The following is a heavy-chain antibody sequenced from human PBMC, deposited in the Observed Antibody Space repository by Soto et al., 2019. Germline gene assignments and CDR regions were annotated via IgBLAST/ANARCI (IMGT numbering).Heavy chain of an antibody. CDR2: INPNSGDT. CDR1: GYTFTGYF. Sequence: ASVKVSCKASGYTFTGYFMHWVRQAPGQGLEWMGWINPNSGDTNYAQKFQGRVTMTRDTSINTASMDLSRLSSDDTAVYFCARVSIYYDSTGALDYWGQGTLVTVSS. V-gene: IGHV1-2*02. CDR3: ARVSIYYDSTGALDY. J-gene: IGHJ4*02. D-gene: IGHD3-22*01.